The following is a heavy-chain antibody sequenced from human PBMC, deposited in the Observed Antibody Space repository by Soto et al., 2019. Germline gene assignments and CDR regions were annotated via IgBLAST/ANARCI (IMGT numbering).Heavy chain of an antibody. CDR3: ARDGRGYCSGGSCYRRYFDY. V-gene: IGHV3-33*01. D-gene: IGHD2-15*01. Sequence: PGGSLRLSCASSGFTFSSYGMHWVRQAPGKGLEWVAVIWYDGSNKYYADSVKGRFTISRDNSKNTLYLQMNSLRAEDTAVYYCARDGRGYCSGGSCYRRYFDYWGQGTLVTVSS. CDR2: IWYDGSNK. CDR1: GFTFSSYG. J-gene: IGHJ4*02.